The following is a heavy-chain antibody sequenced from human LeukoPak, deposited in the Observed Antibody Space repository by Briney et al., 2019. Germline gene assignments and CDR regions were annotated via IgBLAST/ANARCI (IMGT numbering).Heavy chain of an antibody. V-gene: IGHV3-21*01. CDR1: GFTFSSYS. CDR3: ARDGEGYCSSTSCYYYYYYMDV. CDR2: ISSSSSYI. Sequence: GGSLRLSCAASGFTFSSYSMNWVRQAPGKGLEWVSSISSSSSYIYYADSVKGRSTISRDNARNSLYLQMNSLRAEDTAVYYCARDGEGYCSSTSCYYYYYYMDVWGKGTTVTVSS. D-gene: IGHD2-2*01. J-gene: IGHJ6*03.